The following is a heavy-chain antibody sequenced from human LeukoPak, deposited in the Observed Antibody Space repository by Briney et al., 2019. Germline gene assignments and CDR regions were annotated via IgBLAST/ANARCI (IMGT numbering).Heavy chain of an antibody. CDR2: ISGSGGST. CDR1: GFTFSSYA. D-gene: IGHD2-15*01. V-gene: IGHV3-23*01. J-gene: IGHJ3*02. CDR3: AKGRGGAGRVVDGAFDI. Sequence: GGSLRLSCAASGFTFSSYAMSWVRQAPGKGLEWVSAISGSGGSTYYADSVKGRFTISRDNSKNTLYLQMNSLRAEDTAVYYCAKGRGGAGRVVDGAFDIWGQGTMVTVSS.